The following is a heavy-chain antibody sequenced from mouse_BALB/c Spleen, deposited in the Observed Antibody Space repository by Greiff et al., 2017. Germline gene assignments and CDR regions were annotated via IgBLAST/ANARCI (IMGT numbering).Heavy chain of an antibody. CDR1: GYTFTSYW. CDR2: INPSTGYT. V-gene: IGHV1-7*01. Sequence: VQLQQSGAELAKPGASVKMSCKASGYTFTSYWMHWVKQRPGQGLEWIGYINPSTGYTEYNQKFKDKATLTADKSSSTAYMQLSSLTSEDSAVYYCARSPPFAYWGQGTLVTVSA. CDR3: ARSPPFAY. J-gene: IGHJ3*01.